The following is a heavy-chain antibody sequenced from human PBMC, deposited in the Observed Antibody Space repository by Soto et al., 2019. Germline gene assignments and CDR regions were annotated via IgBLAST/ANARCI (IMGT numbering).Heavy chain of an antibody. J-gene: IGHJ4*02. CDR2: FDPEDGET. CDR1: GYTLTEFS. D-gene: IGHD1-1*01. Sequence: ASVKVSCKISGYTLTEFSMHWVRQAPGKGLEWMGGFDPEDGETIYAQKFQGRVTMTEDTSTDTAYMELSSLRSEDTAVYYCATGLSTYRTFDYWGQGTLVTVSS. CDR3: ATGLSTYRTFDY. V-gene: IGHV1-24*01.